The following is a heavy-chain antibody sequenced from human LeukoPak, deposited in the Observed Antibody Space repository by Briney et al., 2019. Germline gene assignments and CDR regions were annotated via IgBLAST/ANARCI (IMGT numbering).Heavy chain of an antibody. D-gene: IGHD6-6*01. CDR3: AGGSPLLAARHHY. V-gene: IGHV1-2*02. CDR2: INPNSGGT. J-gene: IGHJ4*02. CDR1: GYTFTGYY. Sequence: ASVKVSCKASGYTFTGYYMHWVRQAPGQGLEWMGWINPNSGGTNYAQKFQGRVTMTRNTSISTAYMELSSLRSEDTAVYYCAGGSPLLAARHHYWGQGTLVTVSS.